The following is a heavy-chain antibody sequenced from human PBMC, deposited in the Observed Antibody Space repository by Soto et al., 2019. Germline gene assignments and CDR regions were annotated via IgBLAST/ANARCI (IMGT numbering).Heavy chain of an antibody. CDR3: AKGSTYSFYFDH. J-gene: IGHJ4*01. CDR2: IIGNSGTT. D-gene: IGHD5-18*01. Sequence: HPGGSLRLSCVASGFSFSSYDMSWVRQAPGKGLEWVSFIIGNSGTTYYADSVKGRFTISRDNSKNTLYLQMSRLGAEDTAAYYCAKGSTYSFYFDHWGQGTLVTVSS. V-gene: IGHV3-23*01. CDR1: GFSFSSYD.